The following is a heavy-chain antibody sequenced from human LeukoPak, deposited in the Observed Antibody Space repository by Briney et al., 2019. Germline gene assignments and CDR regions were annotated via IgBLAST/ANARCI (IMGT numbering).Heavy chain of an antibody. V-gene: IGHV1-2*02. J-gene: IGHJ4*02. CDR3: ARGPKKTTYYYDSSGYYGQDY. D-gene: IGHD3-22*01. Sequence: GASVKVSCKASGYTFTGYYMHWVRQAPGQGLEWMGWINPNSGGTNYAQKFQGRVTMTRDTSISTAYMELSRLRSEDTAVYYCARGPKKTTYYYDSSGYYGQDYWGQGTLVTVSS. CDR2: INPNSGGT. CDR1: GYTFTGYY.